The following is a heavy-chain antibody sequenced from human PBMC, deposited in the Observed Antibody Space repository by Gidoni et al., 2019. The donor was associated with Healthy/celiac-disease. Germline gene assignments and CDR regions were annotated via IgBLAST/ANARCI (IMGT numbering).Heavy chain of an antibody. CDR1: GGYFSGYY. D-gene: IGHD3-22*01. CDR2: INHRGNT. V-gene: IGHV4-34*01. J-gene: IGHJ4*02. CDR3: ARNYYDSSGTPGSPLY. Sequence: QVQLQQWGAGLLKPSETLSLTCAVYGGYFSGYYWSWIRQPPGKGLAWVGEINHRGNTNYNPTLNSRVTISVDASKNQFSLKLSSVAAADTAVYYCARNYYDSSGTPGSPLYWGQGTLVTVSS.